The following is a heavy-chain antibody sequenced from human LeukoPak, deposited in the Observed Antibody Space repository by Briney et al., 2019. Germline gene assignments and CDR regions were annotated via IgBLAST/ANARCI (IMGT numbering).Heavy chain of an antibody. D-gene: IGHD2-15*01. V-gene: IGHV1-18*01. CDR3: ARDPPGLYCSGGSCYSSAPADY. J-gene: IGHJ4*02. CDR2: ISAYNGNT. CDR1: GHTFTSYG. Sequence: ASVKVSCKASGHTFTSYGISWVRQAPGQGLEWMGWISAYNGNTNYAQKLQGRVTMTTDTSTSTAYMELRSLRSDDTAVYYCARDPPGLYCSGGSCYSSAPADYWGQGTLVTVSS.